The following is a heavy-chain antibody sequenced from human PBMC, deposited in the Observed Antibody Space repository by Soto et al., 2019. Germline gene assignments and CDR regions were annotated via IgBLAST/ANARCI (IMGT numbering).Heavy chain of an antibody. CDR3: ATSTVTNAFSLVRYFDY. J-gene: IGHJ4*02. Sequence: GESLKISWRGSGYSFTSYWIGWVRQMPGKGVEGRGIIYTGDSDTRYSPSFHGQVTTSADNSISTAYLQCSSLKASDTAMYYCATSTVTNAFSLVRYFDYWGQGTLVTVSS. CDR2: IYTGDSDT. D-gene: IGHD4-17*01. V-gene: IGHV5-51*01. CDR1: GYSFTSYW.